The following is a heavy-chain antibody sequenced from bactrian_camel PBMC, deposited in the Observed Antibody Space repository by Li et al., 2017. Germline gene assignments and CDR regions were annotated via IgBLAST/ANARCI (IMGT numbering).Heavy chain of an antibody. CDR2: IDSDGET. CDR1: TGTFRSAC. D-gene: IGHD2*01. V-gene: IGHV3S53*01. J-gene: IGHJ4*01. Sequence: HVQLVESGGGSAQAGGSLRLSCAARTGTFRSACMGWIRQVSGKEREGVASIDSDGETTYADSVKGRFIISRDNAKNSVYLQMNSLKLEDTAMYYCAADFGPYCSGSFLARRANFEGQGTQVTVS.